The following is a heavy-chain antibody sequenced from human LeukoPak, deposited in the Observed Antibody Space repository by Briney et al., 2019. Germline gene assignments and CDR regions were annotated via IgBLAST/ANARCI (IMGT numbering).Heavy chain of an antibody. CDR3: AREGGHAEDRSGYY. CDR2: IYYSGGT. V-gene: IGHV4-39*07. Sequence: SETLSLTCTVSVGSISSSSYYWGWIRQPPGEGLEWNGRIYYSGGTYYKPPLKSRVTISEDTAKNQFSLKLSSVTAADPAVYYCAREGGHAEDRSGYYCGQGTLVTVSS. J-gene: IGHJ4*02. CDR1: VGSISSSSYY. D-gene: IGHD3-22*01.